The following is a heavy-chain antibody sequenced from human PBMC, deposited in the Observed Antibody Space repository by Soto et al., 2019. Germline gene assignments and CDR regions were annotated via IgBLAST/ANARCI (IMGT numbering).Heavy chain of an antibody. Sequence: QVQLVQSGAEVKKPGSSVKVSCKASGGTFSSYAISWVRQAPGQGLEWMGGIIPIFGTANYAQKFQGRVTITADESTSTDYMELSSLRSEDTAVYYCARDLDIVLVPAAIQDYYYGMDVWGQGTTVTVSS. CDR3: ARDLDIVLVPAAIQDYYYGMDV. V-gene: IGHV1-69*12. CDR1: GGTFSSYA. D-gene: IGHD2-2*01. J-gene: IGHJ6*02. CDR2: IIPIFGTA.